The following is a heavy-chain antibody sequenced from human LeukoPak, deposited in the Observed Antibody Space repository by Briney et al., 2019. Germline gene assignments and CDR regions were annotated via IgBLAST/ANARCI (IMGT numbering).Heavy chain of an antibody. CDR1: GFTFSSYA. CDR2: ISGSGGST. CDR3: AKDSQYYDSSGPWDFDY. V-gene: IGHV3-23*01. J-gene: IGHJ4*02. Sequence: LRPSCAASGFTFSSYAMSCVRQAPGKGLEWGSAISGSGGSTYYAAYVTGRFTSSRDNSKNTLYMKMNSLRAEDTAVYYCAKDSQYYDSSGPWDFDYWGQGTLVTVSS. D-gene: IGHD3-22*01.